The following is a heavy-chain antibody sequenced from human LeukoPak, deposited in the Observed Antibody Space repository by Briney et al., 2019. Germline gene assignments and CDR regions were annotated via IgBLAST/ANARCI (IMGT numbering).Heavy chain of an antibody. CDR2: ISYDGSNK. CDR1: GFTFSSYA. D-gene: IGHD3-22*01. J-gene: IGHJ5*02. V-gene: IGHV3-30-3*01. Sequence: GGSLRLSCAASGFTFSSYAMHWVRQAPGKGLEWVAVISYDGSNKYYADSVKGRFTISRDNSKNTLYLQMNSLRAEDTAVYYCAREPRGVVVIPRFDPWGQGTLVTVSS. CDR3: AREPRGVVVIPRFDP.